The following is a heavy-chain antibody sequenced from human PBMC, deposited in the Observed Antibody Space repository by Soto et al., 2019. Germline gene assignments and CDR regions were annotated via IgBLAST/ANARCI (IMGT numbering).Heavy chain of an antibody. V-gene: IGHV1-18*01. Sequence: AXVKVSGKASGYTVTSYRISWVRQSPGRGLEWMGWISAYNGNTNYAQKLQGRVTMTTDTSTSTAYMELRSLRSDDTAVYYRARGPGTENDCYYGMGGCGQGTTGTFSS. CDR1: GYTVTSYR. CDR3: ARGPGTENDCYYGMGG. CDR2: ISAYNGNT. J-gene: IGHJ6*02. D-gene: IGHD2-2*01.